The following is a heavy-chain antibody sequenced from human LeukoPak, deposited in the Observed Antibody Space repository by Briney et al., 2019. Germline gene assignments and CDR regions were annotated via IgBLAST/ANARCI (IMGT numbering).Heavy chain of an antibody. CDR1: GFTFSSYW. Sequence: PGGSLRLSCAASGFTFSSYWMSWVRQAPGKGLEWVANIKQDGSEKYYVDSVKGRFTTSRDNAKHSLDLQMNSLRAEDTAVYYCARVNSYYGMDVWGQGTTVTVSS. V-gene: IGHV3-7*01. J-gene: IGHJ6*02. CDR3: ARVNSYYGMDV. CDR2: IKQDGSEK.